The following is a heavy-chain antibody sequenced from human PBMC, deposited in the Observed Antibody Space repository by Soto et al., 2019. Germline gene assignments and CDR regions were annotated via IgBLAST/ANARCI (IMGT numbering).Heavy chain of an antibody. J-gene: IGHJ4*02. CDR3: ARGEGYFGWFVDY. D-gene: IGHD3-9*01. Sequence: QVQLQQWGAGLLKPSETLSLTCAVYGGSFSGYYWSWIRQPPGKGLEWIGEIIHSGSTNYNPSLKSRVTISVDTSKNQFSLKLSSVTAADTAVYYCARGEGYFGWFVDYWGQGTLVTVSS. CDR2: IIHSGST. V-gene: IGHV4-34*01. CDR1: GGSFSGYY.